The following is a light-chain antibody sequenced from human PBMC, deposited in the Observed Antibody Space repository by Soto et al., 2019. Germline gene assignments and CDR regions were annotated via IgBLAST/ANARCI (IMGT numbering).Light chain of an antibody. J-gene: IGLJ2*01. V-gene: IGLV6-57*04. CDR3: QSYDSSNLV. CDR1: SGSIASNY. Sequence: NFMLTQPHSVSESPGKTVTISCTRSSGSIASNYVQWYQQRPGSAPTTVIYEDNQRPSGVSDRFSGSIDSSSNSAYLTISGLKTEDEADYYCQSYDSSNLVFGGGTKLTVL. CDR2: EDN.